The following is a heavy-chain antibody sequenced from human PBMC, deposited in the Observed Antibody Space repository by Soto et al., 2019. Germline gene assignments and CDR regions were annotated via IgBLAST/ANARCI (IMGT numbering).Heavy chain of an antibody. CDR1: GGTFSSYA. J-gene: IGHJ6*02. CDR2: IIPIFGTA. CDR3: ASPGYCSGGSCVGLTDGYYYYGMDV. Sequence: SVKVSCKASGGTFSSYAISWVRQAPGQGLEWMGGIIPIFGTANYAQKFQGRVTITADESTSTAYMELSSLRSEDTAVYYCASPGYCSGGSCVGLTDGYYYYGMDVWGQGTTVTVSS. V-gene: IGHV1-69*13. D-gene: IGHD2-15*01.